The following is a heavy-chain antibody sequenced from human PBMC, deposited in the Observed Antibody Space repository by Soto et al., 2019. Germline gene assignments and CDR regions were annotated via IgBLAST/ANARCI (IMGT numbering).Heavy chain of an antibody. CDR3: ATRAAYGSGSDY. J-gene: IGHJ4*02. Sequence: SETLSLTCTVSGGSISSGGYYWSWIRQHPGKGLEWIGYIYYSGSTYYNPSLKSRVTISVDTSKNQFSLKLSSVTAADTAVYYCATRAAYGSGSDYWGQGTLVTVSS. CDR2: IYYSGST. V-gene: IGHV4-31*03. D-gene: IGHD3-10*01. CDR1: GGSISSGGYY.